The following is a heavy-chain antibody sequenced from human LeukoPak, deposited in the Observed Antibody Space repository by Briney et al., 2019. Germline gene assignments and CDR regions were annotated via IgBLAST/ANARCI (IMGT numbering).Heavy chain of an antibody. D-gene: IGHD3-3*01. J-gene: IGHJ6*03. Sequence: GGSLRLSCAASGFTFSTYSMNWVRQAPGKGLEWVSYIDTGTSTIYYADSVKGRFTISRDNSKNTLYLQMNSLRAEDTAVYYCAREGGDFWSGYQYYYYYMDVWGKGTTVTVSS. V-gene: IGHV3-48*01. CDR2: IDTGTSTI. CDR1: GFTFSTYS. CDR3: AREGGDFWSGYQYYYYYMDV.